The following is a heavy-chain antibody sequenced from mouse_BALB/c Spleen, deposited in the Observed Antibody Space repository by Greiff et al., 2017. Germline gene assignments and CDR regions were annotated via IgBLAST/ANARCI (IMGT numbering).Heavy chain of an antibody. Sequence: QVQLQQSGAELVKPGASVKLSCKASGYTFTSYWMHWVKQRPGQGLEWIGEINPSNGRTNYNEKFKSKATLTVDKSSSTAYMQLSSLTSEDSAVYYCAREPFLTTATRDWYFDVWGAGTTVTVSS. V-gene: IGHV1S81*02. D-gene: IGHD1-2*01. CDR1: GYTFTSYW. J-gene: IGHJ1*01. CDR2: INPSNGRT. CDR3: AREPFLTTATRDWYFDV.